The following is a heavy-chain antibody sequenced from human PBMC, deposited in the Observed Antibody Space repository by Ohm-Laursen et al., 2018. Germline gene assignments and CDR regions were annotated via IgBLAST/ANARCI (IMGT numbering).Heavy chain of an antibody. CDR3: ARAYEATPPNV. CDR1: GFTFSDYY. Sequence: SLRLSCAAPGFTFSDYYMSWIRQAPGKGLEWVSYISSSGSTIYYADSVKGRLTISRDNAKNSLYLQMNSLRVEDTAVYYCARAYEATPPNVWGQGTTVTVSS. J-gene: IGHJ6*02. CDR2: ISSSGSTI. V-gene: IGHV3-11*04. D-gene: IGHD2-21*01.